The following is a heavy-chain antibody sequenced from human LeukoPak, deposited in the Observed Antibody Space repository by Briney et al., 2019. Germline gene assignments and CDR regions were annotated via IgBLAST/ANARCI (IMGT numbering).Heavy chain of an antibody. CDR2: IVPISGTA. D-gene: IGHD6-19*01. V-gene: IGHV1-69*13. CDR3: ARVRLDYYYGMDV. CDR1: GGTFSSYA. J-gene: IGHJ6*04. Sequence: SVKVSCKASGGTFSSYAISWVRQAPGQGLEWMGGIVPISGTANYAQKFQGRVTITADESTSTAYMELSSLRSEDTAVYYCARVRLDYYYGMDVWGKGTTVTVSS.